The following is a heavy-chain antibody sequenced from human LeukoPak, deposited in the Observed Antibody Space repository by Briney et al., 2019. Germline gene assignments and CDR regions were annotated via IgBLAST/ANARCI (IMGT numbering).Heavy chain of an antibody. CDR1: GFTLSSYW. CDR2: TNSDGSSI. CDR3: ARGQRFADY. Sequence: PGGSLRLSCAASGFTLSSYWMYWVRQAPGTGLVWVSRTNSDGSSIKYADSVKGRFTISRDNAKNTPYLQMNSLSLEDTAVYYCARGQRFADYWGQGTPVTVCS. J-gene: IGHJ4*02. D-gene: IGHD3-10*01. V-gene: IGHV3-74*03.